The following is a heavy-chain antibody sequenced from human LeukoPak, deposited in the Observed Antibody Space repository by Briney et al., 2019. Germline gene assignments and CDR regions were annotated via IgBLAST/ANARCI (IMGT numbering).Heavy chain of an antibody. CDR2: MKPFSGDS. CDR3: STEDKYCTSTTCGDF. CDR1: GYTFTDYY. J-gene: IGHJ4*02. V-gene: IGHV1-2*02. Sequence: ASVKVSCKASGYTFTDYYVHWVRQAPGQGLEWMGYMKPFSGDSHYAQKFQDRVTMTRDTSTSTGYLELSGLTSDDTAVYYCSTEDKYCTSTTCGDFWGQGTLVTVSS. D-gene: IGHD2-2*01.